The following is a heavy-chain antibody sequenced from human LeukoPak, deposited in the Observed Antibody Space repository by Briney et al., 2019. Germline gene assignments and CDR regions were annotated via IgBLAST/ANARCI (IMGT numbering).Heavy chain of an antibody. D-gene: IGHD2-15*01. J-gene: IGHJ4*02. Sequence: PSETLSLTCAVYGGSFSGYYWSWIRQPPGKGLEWIGEINHSGSTNYNPSLKSRVTISVDTSKNQFSLKLSSVTAADTAVYYCASSLYGRSSFDYWGQGTLVTVSS. CDR3: ASSLYGRSSFDY. V-gene: IGHV4-34*01. CDR1: GGSFSGYY. CDR2: INHSGST.